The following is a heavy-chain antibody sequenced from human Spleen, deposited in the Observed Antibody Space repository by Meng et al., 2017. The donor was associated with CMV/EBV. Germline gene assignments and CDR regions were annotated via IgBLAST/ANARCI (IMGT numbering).Heavy chain of an antibody. CDR1: GYTFTGYY. CDR3: ARGGYCSSTSCYKPYYYYGMDV. V-gene: IGHV1-2*02. Sequence: ASVKVSCKASGYTFTGYYIHWVRQAQAPGQGLEWMGWINPNSGGTNYAQKYQGRVTMTRDTSISTAYMELSRLRSDDTAVYYCARGGYCSSTSCYKPYYYYGMDVWGQGTTVTVSS. D-gene: IGHD2-2*02. CDR2: INPNSGGT. J-gene: IGHJ6*02.